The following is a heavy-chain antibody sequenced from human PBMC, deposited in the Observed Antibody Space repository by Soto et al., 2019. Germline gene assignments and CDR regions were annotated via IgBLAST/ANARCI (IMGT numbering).Heavy chain of an antibody. CDR2: ISATTGNT. CDR3: AIESDGGY. V-gene: IGHV3-23*01. CDR1: GFNFSTFT. J-gene: IGHJ4*02. Sequence: EVRLLESGGGLVQPGGSLRLSCAASGFNFSTFTMIWVRQAPGKGLEWVSGISATTGNTYYADSVKGRFTISGDNFENTLFLQMNNLRAEDTALYYCAIESDGGYWGQGTLVTVSS. D-gene: IGHD2-21*01.